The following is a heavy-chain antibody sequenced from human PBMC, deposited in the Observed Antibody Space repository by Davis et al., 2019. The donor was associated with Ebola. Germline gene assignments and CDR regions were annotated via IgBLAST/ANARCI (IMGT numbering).Heavy chain of an antibody. J-gene: IGHJ6*02. D-gene: IGHD2-21*01. CDR3: ARLLLSTGMDV. Sequence: PGGSLRLSCQGSGYNFATYWIGWVRQMPGKGLEWMGIIFPGDSDTRYSPSFEGQVTISADKSISTAYLQWNALKASDTAMYYCARLLLSTGMDVWGQGTTVTVSS. CDR2: IFPGDSDT. V-gene: IGHV5-51*01. CDR1: GYNFATYW.